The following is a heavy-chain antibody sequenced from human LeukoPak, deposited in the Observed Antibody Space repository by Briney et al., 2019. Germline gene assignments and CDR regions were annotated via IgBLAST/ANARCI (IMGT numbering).Heavy chain of an antibody. CDR1: GYTFTSYD. CDR3: ASNSRITRHFGY. Sequence: ASVKVSCKASGYTFTSYDINWVRQATGQGLEWMGWMNPNSGNTGYAQKFQGRVTMTRNTSINTAYMELSGLRSEDTAMYYCASNSRITRHFGYWGQGTLVTVSS. J-gene: IGHJ4*02. V-gene: IGHV1-8*01. D-gene: IGHD3-10*01. CDR2: MNPNSGNT.